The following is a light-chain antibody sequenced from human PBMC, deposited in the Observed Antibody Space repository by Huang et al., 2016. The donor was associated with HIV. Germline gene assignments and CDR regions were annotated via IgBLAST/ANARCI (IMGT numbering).Light chain of an antibody. V-gene: IGKV1-39*01. CDR3: QHSYSTPLT. J-gene: IGKJ4*01. CDR1: QSIDTS. Sequence: DIQMTQSPSSLSASVGDRVTITCRASQSIDTSLNWYQQKPGKAPKLLIYAASNLQSGVPSRFSGSGSGTDFTLTLSSLQPEDCATFYSQHSYSTPLTFGGGTKVEIK. CDR2: AAS.